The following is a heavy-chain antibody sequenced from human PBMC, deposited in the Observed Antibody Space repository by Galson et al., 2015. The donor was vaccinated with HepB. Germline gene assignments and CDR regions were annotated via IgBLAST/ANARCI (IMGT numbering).Heavy chain of an antibody. CDR3: GSGYYGAGSPPGFEY. V-gene: IGHV3-74*03. Sequence: SLTLSCPACGFNFRNCWMPWHRQTLVTRLECISRTNTEEGSLAYAAFVKGRLTVSRDNAENTLHLQMSSLRTEDTAGYYCGSGYYGAGSPPGFEYWGQGTLVTVSS. CDR2: TNTEEGSL. D-gene: IGHD3-10*01. J-gene: IGHJ4*02. CDR1: GFNFRNCW.